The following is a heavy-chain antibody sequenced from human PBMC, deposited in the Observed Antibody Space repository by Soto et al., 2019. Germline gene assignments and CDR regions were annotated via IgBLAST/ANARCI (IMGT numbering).Heavy chain of an antibody. CDR2: ISGSGGTT. D-gene: IGHD1-1*01. V-gene: IGHV3-23*01. CDR1: GFSFSSYA. Sequence: GGSLRLSCAASGFSFSSYAMSWVRQAPGKGLEWVSVISGSGGTTRYADSVKGRFTISRDNSKNMLYLQMNSLRAEDTAVYYCAKDQNSASLGPNNGGQETRVTVSS. CDR3: AKDQNSASLGPNN. J-gene: IGHJ4*02.